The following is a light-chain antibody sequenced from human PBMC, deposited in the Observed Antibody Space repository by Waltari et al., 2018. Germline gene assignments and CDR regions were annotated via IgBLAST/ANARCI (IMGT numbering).Light chain of an antibody. CDR1: QTILDTSNNKYC. CDR2: WAF. Sequence: DIVMTQSPASLSVSLGERATINCWSRQTILDTSNNKYCLAWYQQKPGQPPKLLFSWAFIRESGVPDRFSGSGSGTDFALTISSVQAEDVAVYYCQQYYSAPTFGGGTKLQIK. CDR3: QQYYSAPT. J-gene: IGKJ4*01. V-gene: IGKV4-1*01.